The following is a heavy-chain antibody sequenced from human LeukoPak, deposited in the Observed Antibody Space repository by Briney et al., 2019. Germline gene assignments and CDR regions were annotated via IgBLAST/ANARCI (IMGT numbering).Heavy chain of an antibody. V-gene: IGHV1-69*13. CDR2: IIPIFGTA. CDR3: ARAPPGYGGNSGWFDP. CDR1: GYTFTTYY. J-gene: IGHJ5*01. D-gene: IGHD4-23*01. Sequence: GASVKVSCKASGYTFTTYYMHWVRQAPGQGLEWMGGIIPIFGTANYAQKFQGRVTITADESTSTAYMELSSLRSEDTAVYYCARAPPGYGGNSGWFDPWGQGTLVTVSS.